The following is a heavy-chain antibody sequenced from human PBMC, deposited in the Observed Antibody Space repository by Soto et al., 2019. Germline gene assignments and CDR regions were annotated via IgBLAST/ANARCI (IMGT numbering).Heavy chain of an antibody. J-gene: IGHJ6*02. Sequence: GGSLRLSCAASGFTFSSYSMNWVRQAPGKGLEWVSSISSSSSYIYHADSVKGRFTISRDNAKNSLYLQMNSLRAEDTAVYYCARVRHDYGDYEGLYYYYYGMDVWGQGTTVTVSS. V-gene: IGHV3-21*01. CDR1: GFTFSSYS. CDR3: ARVRHDYGDYEGLYYYYYGMDV. CDR2: ISSSSSYI. D-gene: IGHD4-17*01.